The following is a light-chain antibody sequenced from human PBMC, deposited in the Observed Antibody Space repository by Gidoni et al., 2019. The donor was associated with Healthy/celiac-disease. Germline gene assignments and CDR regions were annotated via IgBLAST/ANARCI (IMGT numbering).Light chain of an antibody. Sequence: IQMTQSPSTLSASVGDRVTITCRASQSISSWLAWYQQKPGKAPKLLIYKASSLESGVTSRFSGSGSGTEFTLTISSLQPDDFATYYGQQYNSYAQTFGQGTKVEIK. V-gene: IGKV1-5*03. CDR2: KAS. J-gene: IGKJ1*01. CDR1: QSISSW. CDR3: QQYNSYAQT.